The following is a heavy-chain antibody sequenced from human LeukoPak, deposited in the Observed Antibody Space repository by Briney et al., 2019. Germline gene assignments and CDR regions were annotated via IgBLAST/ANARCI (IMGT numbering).Heavy chain of an antibody. J-gene: IGHJ6*03. CDR3: ARLYSVTIFGVVIISYMDV. D-gene: IGHD3-3*01. V-gene: IGHV4-4*09. CDR1: GGSISSYY. Sequence: SETLSLTCTVSGGSISSYYWSWIRQPPGKGLEWIGYIYTSGSTNYNPSLKSRVTMSVDTSKNQFSLKLSSVTAADTAVYYCARLYSVTIFGVVIISYMDVWGKGTTVTVSS. CDR2: IYTSGST.